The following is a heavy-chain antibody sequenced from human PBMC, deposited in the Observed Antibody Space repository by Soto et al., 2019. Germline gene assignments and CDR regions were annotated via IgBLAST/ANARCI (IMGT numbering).Heavy chain of an antibody. Sequence: GGALRLSCAASGFTFSSYWMSWVRQAPGKGLEWVANIKQDGSEKYYVDSVKGRFTISRDNAKNSLYLQMNSLRAEDTAVYYCARSRLYYDFWSGYSFGYFDYWGQGTLVTVSS. CDR3: ARSRLYYDFWSGYSFGYFDY. D-gene: IGHD3-3*01. CDR1: GFTFSSYW. J-gene: IGHJ4*02. CDR2: IKQDGSEK. V-gene: IGHV3-7*01.